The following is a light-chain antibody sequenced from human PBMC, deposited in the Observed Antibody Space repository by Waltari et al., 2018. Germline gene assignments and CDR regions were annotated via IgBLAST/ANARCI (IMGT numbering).Light chain of an antibody. CDR2: STN. CDR3: MFYMGSGSSV. Sequence: TVVTQEPSLSVSPGGTVTLTCGLSSGSVSTSNYPSWYQQTPGQAPRTLIYSTNTRPSGVPDRCAASILGTKAALTITGDQADDESDYYCMFYMGSGSSVFGGGTRLTVL. V-gene: IGLV8-61*01. J-gene: IGLJ2*01. CDR1: SGSVSTSNY.